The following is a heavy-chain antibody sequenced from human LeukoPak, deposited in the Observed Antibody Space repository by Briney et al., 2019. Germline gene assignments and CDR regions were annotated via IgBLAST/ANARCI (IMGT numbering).Heavy chain of an antibody. CDR2: IYPGDSDT. J-gene: IGHJ4*02. D-gene: IGHD2-2*01. CDR3: ARRQGYSSTSCPPDY. CDR1: GYSFTTYW. Sequence: GESLKISCRGSGYSFTTYWIGWVRQMPGKGLEWMGIIYPGDSDTRYTPSFQGQVTMSADKSINTAYLQWSSLKASDTAIYYCARRQGYSSTSCPPDYWGQGTLVTVSP. V-gene: IGHV5-51*01.